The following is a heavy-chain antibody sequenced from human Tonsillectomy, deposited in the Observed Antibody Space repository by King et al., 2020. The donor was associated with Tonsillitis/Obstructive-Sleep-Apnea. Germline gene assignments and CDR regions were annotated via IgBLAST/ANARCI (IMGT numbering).Heavy chain of an antibody. CDR1: GFTFSDST. D-gene: IGHD5-12*01. J-gene: IGHJ4*02. V-gene: IGHV3-73*01. Sequence: QLVQSGGGLVQPGGSLKLSCAASGFTFSDSTMHWVRQASGKGLEWVGRIRSKANSYATVYAASVKGRFTIARDDSKNTAYLQMNSLKTEDTAVYHCTTGYGDYWGQGTLVTVSS. CDR2: IRSKANSYAT. CDR3: TTGYGDY.